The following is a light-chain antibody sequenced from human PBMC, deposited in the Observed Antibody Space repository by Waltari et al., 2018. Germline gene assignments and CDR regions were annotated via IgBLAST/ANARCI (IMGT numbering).Light chain of an antibody. V-gene: IGKV3-20*01. CDR3: QQYDNSPPTWT. CDR2: GAS. CDR1: QSVSSTY. Sequence: EIVLTQSPGTLSLSPGERATLSCRASQSVSSTYLAWYQQNPGQAFSLLIYGASNRAAGIPDRFSGGGSGTDFTLTISRLEPEDFAVYYCQQYDNSPPTWTFGQGTKVEIK. J-gene: IGKJ1*01.